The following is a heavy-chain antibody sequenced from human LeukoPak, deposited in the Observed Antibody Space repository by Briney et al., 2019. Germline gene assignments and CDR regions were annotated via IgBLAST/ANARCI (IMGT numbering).Heavy chain of an antibody. CDR1: GFTFSDHY. CDR3: AKRMGPSIAASDLDY. D-gene: IGHD6-13*01. J-gene: IGHJ4*02. CDR2: ISYDGSNK. V-gene: IGHV3-30*18. Sequence: GGSLRLSCAASGFTFSDHYMDWVRQAPWKGLEWVAVISYDGSNKYYADSVKGRFTISKDNSKNTLYLQMNSLRAEDTAVYYCAKRMGPSIAASDLDYWGQGTLVTVSS.